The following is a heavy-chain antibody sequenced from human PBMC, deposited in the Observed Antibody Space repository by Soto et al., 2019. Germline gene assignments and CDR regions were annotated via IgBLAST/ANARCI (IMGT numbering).Heavy chain of an antibody. CDR1: GDSISSYY. J-gene: IGHJ4*02. V-gene: IGHV4-59*01. CDR2: LYYGRSA. D-gene: IGHD3-22*01. Sequence: QVQLQESGPGLVKPSETLSLTCAVSGDSISSYYCMWIRQPPGKGLESIGYLYYGRSANYNPSLKSRVTMSADTSTNQSSLTLSSMTAADTAVYYCALRSMAVVPEYWGQGTLVTVSS. CDR3: ALRSMAVVPEY.